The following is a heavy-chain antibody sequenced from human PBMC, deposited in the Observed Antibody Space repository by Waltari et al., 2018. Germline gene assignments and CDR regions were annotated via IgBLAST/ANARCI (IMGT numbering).Heavy chain of an antibody. Sequence: QVQLVQSGAEAKKPGSSVKVSCKSSGGTFANYAISWVRQAPGQGVEWMGGIIPMCNTSNHAQKFKYRVTITNDESTTTAFMELSGLRFDDTAIYYCARTLPPDNKSWHYYFGMDVWGQGTTVTVSS. D-gene: IGHD1-1*01. CDR3: ARTLPPDNKSWHYYFGMDV. J-gene: IGHJ6*02. CDR2: IIPMCNTS. CDR1: GGTFANYA. V-gene: IGHV1-69*05.